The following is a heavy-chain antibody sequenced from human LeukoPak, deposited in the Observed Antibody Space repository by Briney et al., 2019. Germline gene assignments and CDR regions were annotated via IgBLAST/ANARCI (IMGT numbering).Heavy chain of an antibody. Sequence: GGSLRLSCAASGFTFSSYWMSWVRQAPGKGLEWVANIKQDGSEKYYVDSVKGRFTISRDNAKNSLYPQMNSLRAEDTAVYYCARERGYFDWLGHYYFDYWGQGTLVTVSS. V-gene: IGHV3-7*01. CDR3: ARERGYFDWLGHYYFDY. D-gene: IGHD3-9*01. CDR1: GFTFSSYW. CDR2: IKQDGSEK. J-gene: IGHJ4*02.